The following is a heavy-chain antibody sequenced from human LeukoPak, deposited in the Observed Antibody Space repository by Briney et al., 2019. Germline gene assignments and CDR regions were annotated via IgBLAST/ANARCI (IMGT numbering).Heavy chain of an antibody. CDR3: ARDRASEGSGPFDY. Sequence: ASETLSLTCTVSGGSISSYYWSWIRQPAGKGLEWIGRIYTSGSTNYNPSLKSRVTISLDTSKNQFSLKLSSVTAADTAVYYCARDRASEGSGPFDYWGQGTLVTVSS. J-gene: IGHJ4*02. D-gene: IGHD6-19*01. CDR1: GGSISSYY. V-gene: IGHV4-4*07. CDR2: IYTSGST.